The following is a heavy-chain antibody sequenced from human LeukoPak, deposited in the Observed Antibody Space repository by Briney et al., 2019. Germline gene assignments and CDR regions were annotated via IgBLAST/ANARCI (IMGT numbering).Heavy chain of an antibody. D-gene: IGHD1/OR15-1a*01. CDR2: INHSGST. Sequence: SETLSLTCAVYGGSFSGYYWSWIRQPPGKGLEWIGEINHSGSTNYNPSLKSRVTISVDTSKNQFSLKLSSVTAADTAVYYCARMLTNWGQGTLVTVSS. J-gene: IGHJ4*02. CDR1: GGSFSGYY. V-gene: IGHV4-34*01. CDR3: ARMLTN.